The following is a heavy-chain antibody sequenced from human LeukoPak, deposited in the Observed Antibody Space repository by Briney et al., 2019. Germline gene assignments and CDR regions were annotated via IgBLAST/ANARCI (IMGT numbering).Heavy chain of an antibody. V-gene: IGHV4-34*01. Sequence: AETLSLTCAAYGGSFSGYYLSWIRQPPGKGLEWVSEINHSGSTNYNPSLKSRVTISIDTSKNQFSLQLSTVTAADTAVYYCARVSGYYSLGIDYWGQRTQVTLSS. CDR2: INHSGST. D-gene: IGHD3-22*01. CDR1: GGSFSGYY. CDR3: ARVSGYYSLGIDY. J-gene: IGHJ4*02.